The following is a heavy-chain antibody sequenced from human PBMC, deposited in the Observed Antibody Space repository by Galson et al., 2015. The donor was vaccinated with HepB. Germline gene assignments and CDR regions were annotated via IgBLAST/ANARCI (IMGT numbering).Heavy chain of an antibody. J-gene: IGHJ4*02. D-gene: IGHD4-17*01. CDR3: ARAKYGDFDY. CDR2: ISYDGSNK. Sequence: SLRLSCAASGFTFSSYAMHWVRQAPGKGLEWVAVISYDGSNKYYADSVKGRFTISRDNSKNTLYLQMNSLRAEDTAVYYCARAKYGDFDYWGQGTLVTASS. V-gene: IGHV3-30-3*01. CDR1: GFTFSSYA.